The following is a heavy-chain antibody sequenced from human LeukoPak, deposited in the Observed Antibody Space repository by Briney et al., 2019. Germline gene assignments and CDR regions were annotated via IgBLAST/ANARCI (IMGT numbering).Heavy chain of an antibody. D-gene: IGHD3-22*01. CDR1: GYTFTSHG. Sequence: ASVKVSCKASGYTFTSHGISWVRQAPGQGLEWMGWISTYNGNTNYAQKFQGRLTMTTDTSTSTVFMELRSLRSDDTAVYFCARTFDYYHPSGFLEMDSWGQGTPVTVSS. CDR3: ARTFDYYHPSGFLEMDS. J-gene: IGHJ4*02. V-gene: IGHV1-18*01. CDR2: ISTYNGNT.